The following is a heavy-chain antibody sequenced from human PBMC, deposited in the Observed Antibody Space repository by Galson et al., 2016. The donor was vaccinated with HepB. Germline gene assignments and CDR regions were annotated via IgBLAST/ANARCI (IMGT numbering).Heavy chain of an antibody. Sequence: SLRLSCAASGFTFSSYWMYWVRQVPGEGLVWVSRINKDESRTNYADSVKGRFTISRDNSKNTLYLQMNSLRAEDTAMYYRATVGGSTYGLRSDAFDIWGQGTMVTVSS. D-gene: IGHD1-26*01. CDR2: INKDESRT. J-gene: IGHJ3*02. CDR1: GFTFSSYW. CDR3: ATVGGSTYGLRSDAFDI. V-gene: IGHV3-74*01.